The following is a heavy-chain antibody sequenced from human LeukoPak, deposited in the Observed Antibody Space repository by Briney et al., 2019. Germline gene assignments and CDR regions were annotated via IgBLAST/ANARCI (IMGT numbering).Heavy chain of an antibody. Sequence: GGSLRLSCAASGFTFSSYSMNWVRQAPGKGLEWVSSISSSSSYIYYADSVKGRFTISRDNAKNSLYLQMDSLRDEDTAVYYCARDTLVYADSPDAFDIWGQGTMVTVSS. CDR3: ARDTLVYADSPDAFDI. D-gene: IGHD4-17*01. J-gene: IGHJ3*02. CDR2: ISSSSSYI. V-gene: IGHV3-21*01. CDR1: GFTFSSYS.